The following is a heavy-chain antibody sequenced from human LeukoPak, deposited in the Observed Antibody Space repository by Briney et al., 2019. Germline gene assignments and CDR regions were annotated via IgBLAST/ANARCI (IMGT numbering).Heavy chain of an antibody. CDR1: GFTFSSYA. CDR3: AKDLLRQQLAFADFDI. D-gene: IGHD6-13*01. J-gene: IGHJ3*02. CDR2: ISGSGGST. V-gene: IGHV3-23*01. Sequence: PGGSLRLSCAASGFTFSSYAMSWVRQTPGKGLEWVSAISGSGGSTYYADSVKGRFTISRDNSKYTLYLQMNSLRAEDTAVYYCAKDLLRQQLAFADFDIWGQGTMVTVSS.